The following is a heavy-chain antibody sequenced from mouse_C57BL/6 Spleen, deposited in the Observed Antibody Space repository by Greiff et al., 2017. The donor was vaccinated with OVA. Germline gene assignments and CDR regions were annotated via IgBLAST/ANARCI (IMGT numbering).Heavy chain of an antibody. J-gene: IGHJ2*01. Sequence: VQLQQSGAELVRPGASVTLSCKASGYTFTDYEMHWVKQTPVHGLEWIGAIDPETGGTAYNQKFKGKAILTADKSSSTAYMELRSLTSEDSAVYYCTRRTTVEYYCDYWGQGTTLTVSS. D-gene: IGHD1-1*01. V-gene: IGHV1-15*01. CDR1: GYTFTDYE. CDR3: TRRTTVEYYCDY. CDR2: IDPETGGT.